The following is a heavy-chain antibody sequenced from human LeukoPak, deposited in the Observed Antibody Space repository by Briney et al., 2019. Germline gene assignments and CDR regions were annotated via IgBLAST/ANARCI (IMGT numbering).Heavy chain of an antibody. J-gene: IGHJ6*02. CDR2: FDPEDGET. CDR1: GYTLTELS. CDR3: ATRRDYGMDV. Sequence: ASVKVSCKVSGYTLTELSMHWVRQAPGKGLEWMGGFDPEDGETIYARKFQGRVTMTEGTSTDTAYMELSSLRSEDTAVYYCATRRDYGMDVWGQGTTVTVSS. V-gene: IGHV1-24*01.